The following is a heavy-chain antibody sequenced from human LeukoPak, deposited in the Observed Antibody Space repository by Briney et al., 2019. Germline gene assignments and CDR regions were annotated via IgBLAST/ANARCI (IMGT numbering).Heavy chain of an antibody. V-gene: IGHV3-53*01. Sequence: PGGSLRLSCAASGFSVSTNYMTWVRQAPGKGLEWVSVIYTDGSTFYADSVKGRFTMSRDNSKNTVYLQMTSLRAEDTAVYYCAREGAAEDYGDYLEYWGQGTLVTVSS. J-gene: IGHJ4*02. D-gene: IGHD4-17*01. CDR3: AREGAAEDYGDYLEY. CDR1: GFSVSTNY. CDR2: IYTDGST.